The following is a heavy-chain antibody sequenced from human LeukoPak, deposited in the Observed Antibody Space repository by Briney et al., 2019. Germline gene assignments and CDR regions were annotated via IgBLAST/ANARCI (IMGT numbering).Heavy chain of an antibody. CDR3: ARDMYYDSVKGWFDP. CDR1: GGPLSGYL. D-gene: IGHD3-22*01. V-gene: IGHV4-34*01. CDR2: INHSGTT. Sequence: SETLSLTCAVYGGPLSGYLWSWIRQPPGEGLEWIGEINHSGTTNYNPSLKSRVTISVDTSKNQFSLKLSPVTAADTAVYYCARDMYYDSVKGWFDPWGQGTLVTVSS. J-gene: IGHJ5*02.